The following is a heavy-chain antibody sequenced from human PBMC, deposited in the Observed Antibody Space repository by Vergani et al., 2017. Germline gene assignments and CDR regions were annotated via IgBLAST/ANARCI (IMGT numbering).Heavy chain of an antibody. CDR1: GFSFNSYW. Sequence: VQLVESGGGVVQPGRSLRLSCSASGFSFNSYWMHWVRQVPGKGLLWVSRIKSDGSITAYADSVKGRFTISRDNAQNTLYLQMNSLRVEDTGVYYCARARXIETCYMSNWLDSWGQGTLVTVSS. D-gene: IGHD3-9*01. CDR2: IKSDGSIT. V-gene: IGHV3-74*03. J-gene: IGHJ5*01. CDR3: ARARXIETCYMSNWLDS.